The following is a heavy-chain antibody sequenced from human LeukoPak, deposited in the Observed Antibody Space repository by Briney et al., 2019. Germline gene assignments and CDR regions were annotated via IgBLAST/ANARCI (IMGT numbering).Heavy chain of an antibody. V-gene: IGHV3-48*03. D-gene: IGHD6-19*01. J-gene: IGHJ4*02. CDR2: ISSSGSTI. Sequence: GRSLRLSCAASGFTFSSYEMTWVRQAPGKGLEWVSYISSSGSTIYYADSVKGRFTISRDNAKNSLYLQMNSLRAEDTAVYYCARDSSGWYDGGLDYWGQGTLVTVSS. CDR1: GFTFSSYE. CDR3: ARDSSGWYDGGLDY.